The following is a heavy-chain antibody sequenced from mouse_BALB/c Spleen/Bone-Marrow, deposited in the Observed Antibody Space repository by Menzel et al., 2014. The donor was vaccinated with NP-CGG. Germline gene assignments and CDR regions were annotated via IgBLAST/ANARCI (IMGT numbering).Heavy chain of an antibody. J-gene: IGHJ2*01. D-gene: IGHD2-1*01. CDR3: ARHLYGNYFDY. Sequence: VQLKESGPDLVKPGASVKISCKASGYSFXGYYMHWVKQSHGKSLEWVGRVNPNNGGTSYNQKFKGKAILTVDKSSSTAYIELRSLTSEDSAVYYCARHLYGNYFDYWGQGTTLTVSS. CDR1: GYSFXGYY. CDR2: VNPNNGGT. V-gene: IGHV1-26*01.